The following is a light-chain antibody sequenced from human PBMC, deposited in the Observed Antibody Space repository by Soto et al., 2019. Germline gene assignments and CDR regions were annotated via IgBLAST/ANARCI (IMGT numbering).Light chain of an antibody. J-gene: IGKJ1*01. CDR2: KES. CDR1: QSISSW. V-gene: IGKV1-5*03. Sequence: DIQMTQSPSTLSASVGDRVTITCRASQSISSWLAWYQQKPGKAPKLLIYKESSLESGVPSRFSGGGSGTEFTLTISSLQPDDFATYYCQQYNSYSRTFGQGTKVEIK. CDR3: QQYNSYSRT.